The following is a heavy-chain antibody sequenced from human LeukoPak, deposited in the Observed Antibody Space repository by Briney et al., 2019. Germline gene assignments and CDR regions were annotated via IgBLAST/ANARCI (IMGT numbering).Heavy chain of an antibody. Sequence: GGSLRLSCAASGFTFSSYAMSWVRQAPGKGLEWVSAISGTGGSTYYADSVKGRFTISRDNSKNTLYLQMNSLRAEDTAVYYCAKFDPRTTDLYCSGGSCSVVPPRRDPYYHYYGMDVWGQGTTVTVSS. V-gene: IGHV3-23*01. D-gene: IGHD2-15*01. J-gene: IGHJ6*02. CDR1: GFTFSSYA. CDR2: ISGTGGST. CDR3: AKFDPRTTDLYCSGGSCSVVPPRRDPYYHYYGMDV.